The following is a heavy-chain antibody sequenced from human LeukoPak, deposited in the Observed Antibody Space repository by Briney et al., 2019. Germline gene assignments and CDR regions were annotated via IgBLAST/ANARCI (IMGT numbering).Heavy chain of an antibody. J-gene: IGHJ6*02. CDR1: GYTFTSYG. V-gene: IGHV1-18*01. D-gene: IGHD3-3*01. CDR3: ARSHPPGVVKADGMDV. CDR2: ISAYNGNT. Sequence: ASVKVSCKASGYTFTSYGISWVRQAPGQGLEGMGWISAYNGNTNYAQKLQGRVTMTTDTSTSTAYMELRSLRSDDTAVYYCARSHPPGVVKADGMDVWGQGTTVTVSS.